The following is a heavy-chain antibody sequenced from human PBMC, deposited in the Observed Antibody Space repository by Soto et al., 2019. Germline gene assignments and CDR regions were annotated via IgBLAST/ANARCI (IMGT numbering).Heavy chain of an antibody. CDR3: ARGDGCSGGSCYSINGAFDI. V-gene: IGHV3-33*01. CDR2: IWYDGSNK. CDR1: GFTFSSYG. Sequence: SLRLSCAASGFTFSSYGMHWVRQVPGKGLEWVAVIWYDGSNKYYADSVKGRFTISRDNSKNTLYLQMNSLRAEDTAVYYCARGDGCSGGSCYSINGAFDIWGQGTMVTVSS. J-gene: IGHJ3*02. D-gene: IGHD2-15*01.